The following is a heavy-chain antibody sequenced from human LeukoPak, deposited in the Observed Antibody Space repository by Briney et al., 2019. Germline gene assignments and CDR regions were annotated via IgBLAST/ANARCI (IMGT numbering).Heavy chain of an antibody. CDR3: ARDTNYNSSGYYFDY. CDR1: GYTFTSYG. CDR2: ISAYNDNT. Sequence: GASVKVSCKASGYTFTSYGISWVRQAPGQGLEWMGWISAYNDNTNYAQKLQGRVTMTTDTSTSTAYMELSSLRSEDMAIYYCARDTNYNSSGYYFDYWGQGTLVTVSS. V-gene: IGHV1-18*03. J-gene: IGHJ4*02. D-gene: IGHD3-22*01.